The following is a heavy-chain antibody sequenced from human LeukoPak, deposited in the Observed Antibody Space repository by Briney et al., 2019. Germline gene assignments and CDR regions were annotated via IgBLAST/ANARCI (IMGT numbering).Heavy chain of an antibody. CDR1: GFTFDDYG. D-gene: IGHD3/OR15-3a*01. J-gene: IGHJ3*02. CDR2: INWNGGSI. V-gene: IGHV3-20*04. CDR3: ARGWTSLDAFDI. Sequence: GGSLRLSCAASGFTFDDYGMSWVRQAPGKGLAWVSGINWNGGSIGYADSVKGRFTISRDNAKNSLYLQMNSLRAEDTALYYCARGWTSLDAFDIWGQGTMVTVSS.